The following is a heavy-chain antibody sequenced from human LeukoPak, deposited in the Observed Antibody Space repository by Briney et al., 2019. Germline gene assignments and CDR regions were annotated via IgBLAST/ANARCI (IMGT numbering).Heavy chain of an antibody. D-gene: IGHD6-19*01. J-gene: IGHJ5*02. Sequence: SETLSLTCTVSGGSISSGDYYWSWIRQPPGKGLEWIGYIYYSGSTYYNPSLKSRVTISVDTSKNQFSLKLSSVTAADTAVYYCARVENSSGWYTPAFDPWGQGTLVTVSS. CDR1: GGSISSGDYY. V-gene: IGHV4-30-4*01. CDR3: ARVENSSGWYTPAFDP. CDR2: IYYSGST.